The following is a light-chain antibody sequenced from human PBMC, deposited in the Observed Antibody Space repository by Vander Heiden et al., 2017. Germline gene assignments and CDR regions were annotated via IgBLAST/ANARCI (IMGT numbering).Light chain of an antibody. CDR1: SSDVGGYNY. CDR2: DVS. CDR3: CSYAGSLVV. Sequence: QSALTQPRSVSGTPGQSVTFSCTGTSSDVGGYNYVSWYQQHPGKAPKLMIYDVSKRPSGVPDRFSGSKSGNTASLTISGLQAEDEADYYCCSYAGSLVVFGGGTKLTVL. V-gene: IGLV2-11*01. J-gene: IGLJ2*01.